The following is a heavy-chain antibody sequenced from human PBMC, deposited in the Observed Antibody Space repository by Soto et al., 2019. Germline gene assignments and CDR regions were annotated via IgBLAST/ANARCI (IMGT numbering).Heavy chain of an antibody. CDR1: GGSISSGGYY. CDR3: AMRDGWDCGGDCYSSPPGAWFDP. D-gene: IGHD2-21*02. Sequence: PSETLSLTCTVSGGSISSGGYYWSWIRHHPGKGLEWIGYIYYSGSTYYNPSLKSRVTISVDTSKNQFSLKLSSVTAADTAVYYCAMRDGWDCGGDCYSSPPGAWFDPWGQGTLVTGLL. V-gene: IGHV4-31*03. CDR2: IYYSGST. J-gene: IGHJ5*02.